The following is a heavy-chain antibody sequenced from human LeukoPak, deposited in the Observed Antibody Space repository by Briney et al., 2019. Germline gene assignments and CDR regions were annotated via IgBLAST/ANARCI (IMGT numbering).Heavy chain of an antibody. CDR1: GYTFTSYD. CDR2: MNPNSGNT. Sequence: ASVKVSCKASGYTFTSYDINWVRQATGQGLEWMGWMNPNSGNTGYAQKFQGRVTMTRNTSISTAYMELSSLRSEDTAVYYCARDFQTYYYDSSGYERINWFDPWGQGTLVTVPS. CDR3: ARDFQTYYYDSSGYERINWFDP. D-gene: IGHD3-22*01. J-gene: IGHJ5*02. V-gene: IGHV1-8*01.